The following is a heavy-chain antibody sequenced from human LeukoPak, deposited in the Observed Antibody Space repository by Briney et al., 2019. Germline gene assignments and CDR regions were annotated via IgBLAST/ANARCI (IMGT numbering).Heavy chain of an antibody. CDR1: GGSFSSYY. D-gene: IGHD3-10*01. J-gene: IGHJ4*02. CDR3: ARQARKFGSFEY. V-gene: IGHV4-59*08. Sequence: SETLSLTCAVYGGSFSSYYWSWIRQPPGKGLEWIGYIYYSGSTNYNPSLKSRVTISVDTSKNQFSLKLSSVTAADTAMYYCARQARKFGSFEYWGQGTLVTVSS. CDR2: IYYSGST.